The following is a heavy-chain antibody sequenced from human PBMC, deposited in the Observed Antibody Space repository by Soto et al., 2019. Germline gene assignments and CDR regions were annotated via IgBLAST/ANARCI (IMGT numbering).Heavy chain of an antibody. V-gene: IGHV1-8*01. D-gene: IGHD2-15*01. CDR2: MNPNSGNT. CDR3: ARYGGKSTRKATYYYYGMDV. CDR1: GYTFTSYD. Sequence: QVQLVQSGAEVKKPGASVKVSCKASGYTFTSYDINWVRQATGQGLEWMGWMNPNSGNTGYAQKFQGRVTMTRNTSXXTXYXXLSSLRSEDTAVYYCARYGGKSTRKATYYYYGMDVWGQGTTVTVSS. J-gene: IGHJ6*02.